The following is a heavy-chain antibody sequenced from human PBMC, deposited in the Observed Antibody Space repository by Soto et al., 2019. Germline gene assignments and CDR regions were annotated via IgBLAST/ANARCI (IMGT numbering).Heavy chain of an antibody. CDR2: INGDGSST. Sequence: EVQLVESGGGLVQPGGSLRLSCVASGFTFSNYWIHWVRQAPGKGLVWVSRINGDGSSTNYADSVKGQFTISRDNAKNTVYLQMTSLRVEDTAVYYCARGARNYYSFDCWGQGTLVTVSS. CDR3: ARGARNYYSFDC. CDR1: GFTFSNYW. D-gene: IGHD1-7*01. J-gene: IGHJ4*02. V-gene: IGHV3-74*01.